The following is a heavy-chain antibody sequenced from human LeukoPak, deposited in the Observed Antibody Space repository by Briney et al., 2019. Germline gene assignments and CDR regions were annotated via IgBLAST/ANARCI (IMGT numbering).Heavy chain of an antibody. CDR3: ARDALFCVGDCFFSDA. J-gene: IGHJ5*02. D-gene: IGHD2-21*01. CDR2: IKQDGSDK. CDR1: GFTLRFYW. V-gene: IGHV3-7*01. Sequence: GGSLRLSCAASGFTLRFYWMSWVRHAPGKGLEWVANIKQDGSDKYYADSVKGRFTISRDNAKNTLYLQMNSLRAEHTAVYYCARDALFCVGDCFFSDAWGEGTLVTVS.